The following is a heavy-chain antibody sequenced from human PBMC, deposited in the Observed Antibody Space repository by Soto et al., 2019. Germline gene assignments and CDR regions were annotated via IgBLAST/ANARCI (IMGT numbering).Heavy chain of an antibody. V-gene: IGHV1-18*01. CDR2: INPSNDNT. CDR1: GYTFYRYG. Sequence: ASVKVACKASGYTFYRYGITWVRQAPGQGLEWMGWINPSNDNTNYAQKFRGRVTMTTDASTTTAYMELRSLRSDDTAVYYCARAVQGAEAWFGHWGQGTLVTVSS. D-gene: IGHD2-2*01. CDR3: ARAVQGAEAWFGH. J-gene: IGHJ5*02.